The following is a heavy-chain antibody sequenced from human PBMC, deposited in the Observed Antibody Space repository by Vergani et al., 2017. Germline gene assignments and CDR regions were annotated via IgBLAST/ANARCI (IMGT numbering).Heavy chain of an antibody. Sequence: VQLVQSGAEVKKPGESLRISCKGSGYSFTSYWISWVRQMPGKGLEWMGRIDPSDSYTNYRPSFQGHVTISADKSISTAYLQWSSLKASDTAMYYCARQVAVAGKWWGPYYYYGMDVWGQGTTVTVSS. J-gene: IGHJ6*02. CDR3: ARQVAVAGKWWGPYYYYGMDV. V-gene: IGHV5-10-1*01. CDR2: IDPSDSYT. CDR1: GYSFTSYW. D-gene: IGHD6-19*01.